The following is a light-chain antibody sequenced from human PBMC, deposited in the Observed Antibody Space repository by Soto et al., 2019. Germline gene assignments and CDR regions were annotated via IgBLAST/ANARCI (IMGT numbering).Light chain of an antibody. Sequence: DIQMTQSPYTLSASVGDRVTITCRASQSISTLLAWYQQKPGKVPELMISDASSLESGVPSRFSGSGSGAESTLTISSLQPDDFATYYCQQYNSYSLWTFGQGTKVEIK. J-gene: IGKJ1*01. CDR2: DAS. CDR1: QSISTL. CDR3: QQYNSYSLWT. V-gene: IGKV1-5*01.